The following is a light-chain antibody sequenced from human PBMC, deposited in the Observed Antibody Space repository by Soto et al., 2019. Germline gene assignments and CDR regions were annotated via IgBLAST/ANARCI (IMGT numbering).Light chain of an antibody. CDR1: SSNIGAGYD. V-gene: IGLV1-40*01. CDR2: GNS. CDR3: QSHDSSLSGPHVI. Sequence: QSVLTQPPSVYGAPGQRVTISCTGSSSNIGAGYDVHWYQQLPGTAPKLLIYGNSNRPSGVPDRFSGSKSGTSASLAITGLQAEDEADYYCQSHDSSLSGPHVIFGGGTKVTVL. J-gene: IGLJ2*01.